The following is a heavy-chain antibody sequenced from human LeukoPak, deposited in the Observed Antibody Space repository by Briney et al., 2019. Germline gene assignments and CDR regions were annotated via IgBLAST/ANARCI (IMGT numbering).Heavy chain of an antibody. CDR3: ARGLSYYGSGIARLRGTRLKNRDTGRPNWFDP. CDR1: GGSFSGYY. J-gene: IGHJ5*02. CDR2: INHSGNT. D-gene: IGHD3-10*01. Sequence: PSETLSLTCAVYGGSFSGYYWSWIRQPPGKGLEWIGEINHSGNTNYNPSLKSRVTISVDTSKNKCSRRLSSVTAADTAVYYCARGLSYYGSGIARLRGTRLKNRDTGRPNWFDPWGQGTLVTVSS. V-gene: IGHV4-34*01.